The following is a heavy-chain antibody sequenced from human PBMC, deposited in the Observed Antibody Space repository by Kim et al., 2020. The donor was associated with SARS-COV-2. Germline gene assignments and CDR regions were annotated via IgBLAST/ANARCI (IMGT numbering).Heavy chain of an antibody. J-gene: IGHJ6*02. Sequence: GGSLRLSCAASGFTVSNNYMSWVRQAPGKGLEWVSVIYRGGSTDYADSVKGRFTIYRDSSEKMVYLQMNRLRAEDTAVYYCARDPSNWDSYFYYGMDVWGQGTAVTVSS. CDR1: GFTVSNNY. CDR2: IYRGGST. V-gene: IGHV3-53*01. CDR3: ARDPSNWDSYFYYGMDV. D-gene: IGHD7-27*01.